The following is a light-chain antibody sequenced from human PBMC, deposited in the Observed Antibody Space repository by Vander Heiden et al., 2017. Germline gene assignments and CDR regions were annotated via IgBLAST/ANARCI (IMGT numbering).Light chain of an antibody. CDR3: QAWGRNTYV. J-gene: IGLJ1*01. V-gene: IGLV3-1*01. Sequence: YELNQPPSVSVSPGQTARITCPGDLENKFACWYQQKPGQPPVMVIYQDTKRPSGIPERFSGSSSGNTATLTISGTQPMDEADYYCQAWGRNTYVFGSGTQVTVL. CDR1: LENKF. CDR2: QDT.